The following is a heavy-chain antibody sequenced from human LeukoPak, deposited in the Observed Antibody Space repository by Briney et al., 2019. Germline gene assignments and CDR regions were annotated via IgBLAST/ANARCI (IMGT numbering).Heavy chain of an antibody. D-gene: IGHD3-22*01. J-gene: IGHJ3*02. CDR2: IYYSGST. V-gene: IGHV4-39*07. CDR1: GGSISSSSYY. CDR3: ARVMGDYYDSSGYYRRSDVFDI. Sequence: SETLSLTCTVSGGSISSSSYYWGWIRQPPGKGLEWIGSIYYSGSTYYNSSLKSRVTISVDTSKNQFSLKLSSVTAADTAVYYCARVMGDYYDSSGYYRRSDVFDIWGQGTMLIVSS.